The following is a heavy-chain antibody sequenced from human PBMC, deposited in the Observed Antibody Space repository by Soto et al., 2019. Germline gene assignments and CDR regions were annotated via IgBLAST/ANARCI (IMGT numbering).Heavy chain of an antibody. CDR3: AKGTIVVVPAALPAPAFDI. CDR1: GFTFSDHY. J-gene: IGHJ3*02. V-gene: IGHV3-72*01. CDR2: IKNKANSYTT. Sequence: TGGSLRLSCAASGFTFSDHYMDWVRQAPGKGLEWVGRIKNKANSYTTEYAASVKGRFTISRDDSRNSLYLQMNSLRAEDTAVYYCAKGTIVVVPAALPAPAFDIWGQGTMVTVSS. D-gene: IGHD2-2*01.